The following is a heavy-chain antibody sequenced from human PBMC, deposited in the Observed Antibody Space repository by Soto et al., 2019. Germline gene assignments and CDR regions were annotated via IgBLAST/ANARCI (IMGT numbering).Heavy chain of an antibody. CDR1: GYTFNYYG. J-gene: IGHJ4*02. V-gene: IGHV1-18*04. CDR2: ISAHNGDT. D-gene: IGHD3-22*01. CDR3: ARDWSRYFDSSGLMWFY. Sequence: ASVKVSCKASGYTFNYYGISWVRQAPGQGLEWVGWISAHNGDTKYAQNLQGRPTLTTDTPTSTAYMELTSLTSDDTAVYYCARDWSRYFDSSGLMWFYWGQGTLVTVSS.